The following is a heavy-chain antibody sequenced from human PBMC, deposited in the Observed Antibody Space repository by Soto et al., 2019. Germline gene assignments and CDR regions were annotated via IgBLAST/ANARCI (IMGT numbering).Heavy chain of an antibody. J-gene: IGHJ1*01. CDR2: IFYSGST. CDR1: GGSISSGGYY. D-gene: IGHD3-22*01. V-gene: IGHV4-31*03. Sequence: QVQLQESGPGLVKPSQTLSLTCTVSGGSISSGGYYWSWIRQHPGKGLEWIGYIFYSGSTYYSPSLKSRVTISVDTSKNPFSLKLSSVTAADTAVYFCAIYDSSGSRGFQHWGQGTLVTVSS. CDR3: AIYDSSGSRGFQH.